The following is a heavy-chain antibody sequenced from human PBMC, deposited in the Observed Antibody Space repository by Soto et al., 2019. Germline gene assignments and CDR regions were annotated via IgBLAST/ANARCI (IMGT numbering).Heavy chain of an antibody. CDR3: ARVQVVAANVRGFDP. CDR1: GGSISSYY. J-gene: IGHJ5*02. Sequence: QVQLQESGPGLVKPSETLSLTCTVSGGSISSYYWSWIRQPPGKGLEWIGYIYYSGSTNYNPSLKSRVTISVDTSKNQCSLKLSSVTAADTAVYYCARVQVVAANVRGFDPWGQGTLVTVSS. CDR2: IYYSGST. D-gene: IGHD2-15*01. V-gene: IGHV4-59*01.